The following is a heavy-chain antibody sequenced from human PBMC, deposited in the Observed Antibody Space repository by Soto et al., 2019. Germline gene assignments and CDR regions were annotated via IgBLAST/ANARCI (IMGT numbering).Heavy chain of an antibody. J-gene: IGHJ6*02. Sequence: GGSLRLSCAASGFTFSSYDMHWVRQATGKGLEWVSAIGTAGETYYPGSVKGRLTISRENAKNSLYLQMNSLRAEDTAVYYCARGQLRSYGYYYYYGMDVWGQGTTVTVSS. D-gene: IGHD5-18*01. CDR2: IGTAGET. CDR1: GFTFSSYD. CDR3: ARGQLRSYGYYYYYGMDV. V-gene: IGHV3-13*01.